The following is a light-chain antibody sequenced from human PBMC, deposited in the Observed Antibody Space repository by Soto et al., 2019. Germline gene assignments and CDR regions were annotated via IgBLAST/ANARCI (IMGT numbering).Light chain of an antibody. CDR2: GAS. V-gene: IGKV3D-15*01. J-gene: IGKJ2*01. CDR1: QSVSSN. Sequence: EIVMTQSPATLSVSPGERATLSCRASQSVSSNLAWYQQKPGQAPRILIYGASIRATGIPARFSGSGSGTEFTLTISRLQSEDFAVYYCQQYNNWPPYTFGQGTKLEIK. CDR3: QQYNNWPPYT.